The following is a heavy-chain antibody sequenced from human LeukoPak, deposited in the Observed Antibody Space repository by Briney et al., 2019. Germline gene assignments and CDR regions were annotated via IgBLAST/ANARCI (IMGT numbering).Heavy chain of an antibody. J-gene: IGHJ5*02. V-gene: IGHV1-18*01. CDR3: ARGVYYCSSTSCPNWFDP. Sequence: ASVKVSCKASGYTFTSYGISWVRQAPGQGLEWMGWISAYNGNTNYAQKLQGRVTMTTDTSTSTAYMELRSLRSDDTAVYYCARGVYYCSSTSCPNWFDPWGQGTLVTVSS. D-gene: IGHD2-2*01. CDR1: GYTFTSYG. CDR2: ISAYNGNT.